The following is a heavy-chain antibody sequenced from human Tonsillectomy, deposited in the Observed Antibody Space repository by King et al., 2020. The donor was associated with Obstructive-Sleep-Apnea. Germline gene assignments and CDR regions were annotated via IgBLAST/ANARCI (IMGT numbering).Heavy chain of an antibody. CDR3: ATTGYSSSWYVY. V-gene: IGHV4-31*03. J-gene: IGHJ4*02. CDR1: GGSISSGGYY. Sequence: VQLQESGPGLVKPSQTLSLTCTVSGGSISSGGYYWSWVRQHPGKGLEWIGYSYYSGSPYYNPSPKSRVTIPVDTSKNQFSLKLSSVTAADTAVYYCATTGYSSSWYVYWGQGTLVTVSS. D-gene: IGHD6-13*01. CDR2: SYYSGSP.